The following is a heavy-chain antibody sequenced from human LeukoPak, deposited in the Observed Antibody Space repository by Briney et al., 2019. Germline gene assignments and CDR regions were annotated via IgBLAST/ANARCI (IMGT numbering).Heavy chain of an antibody. CDR3: ARLHDYSKVVLPYGWFDP. V-gene: IGHV1-69*13. Sequence: SVKVSCKASGGTFSSYAISWVRQAPGQGLEWMGGIIPIFGTANYAQKFQGRVTITADESTSTAYMELSSLRSEDTAVYYCARLHDYSKVVLPYGWFDPWGQGTLVTVSS. CDR1: GGTFSSYA. D-gene: IGHD4-11*01. CDR2: IIPIFGTA. J-gene: IGHJ5*02.